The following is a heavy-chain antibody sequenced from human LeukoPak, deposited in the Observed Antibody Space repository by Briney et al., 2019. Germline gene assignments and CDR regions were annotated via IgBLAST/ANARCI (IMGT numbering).Heavy chain of an antibody. Sequence: GGSLRLSCAASGFTFSSYSMNWVRQAPGKGLEWVSSISSSSSYIYYADSVKGRFTISRDNAKNSLYLQMNSLRAEDTAVYYCARGGVSQGYFDYWGQGTLVTVSS. CDR3: ARGGVSQGYFDY. D-gene: IGHD6-13*01. V-gene: IGHV3-21*01. J-gene: IGHJ4*02. CDR2: ISSSSSYI. CDR1: GFTFSSYS.